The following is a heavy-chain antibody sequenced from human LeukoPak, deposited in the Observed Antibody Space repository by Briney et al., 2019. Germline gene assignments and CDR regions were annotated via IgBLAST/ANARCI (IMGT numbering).Heavy chain of an antibody. CDR2: INPNSGGT. J-gene: IGHJ4*02. D-gene: IGHD3-3*01. Sequence: GASVNVSCKASGYTFTGYYMHWVRQAPGQGLEWMGWINPNSGGTNYAQRFQGRVTMTRDTSINTAYMELSGLRSDDTAVYYCARDSFRGLTIFGGTHGFFDYWGQGTLVTVSS. V-gene: IGHV1-2*02. CDR3: ARDSFRGLTIFGGTHGFFDY. CDR1: GYTFTGYY.